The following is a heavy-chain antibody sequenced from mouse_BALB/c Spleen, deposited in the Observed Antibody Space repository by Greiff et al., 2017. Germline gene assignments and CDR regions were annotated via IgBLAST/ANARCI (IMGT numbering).Heavy chain of an antibody. CDR2: ISSGGSYT. Sequence: EVKLVESGGGLVKPGGSLKLSCAASGFTFSSYTMSWVRQTPEKRLEWVATISSGGSYTYYPDSVKGRFTISRDNAKNTLYLQMSSLKSEDTAMYYCTRGGGKAMDYWGQGTSVTVSS. D-gene: IGHD2-1*01. CDR3: TRGGGKAMDY. V-gene: IGHV5-6-4*01. J-gene: IGHJ4*01. CDR1: GFTFSSYT.